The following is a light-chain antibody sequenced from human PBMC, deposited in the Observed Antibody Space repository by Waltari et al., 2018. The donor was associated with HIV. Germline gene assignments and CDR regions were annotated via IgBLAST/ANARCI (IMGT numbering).Light chain of an antibody. CDR3: CSYAGSSTFGFYV. CDR1: GSDVGCYKY. Sequence: QSALTQPASVSGSPEQSITISCPGAGSDVGCYKYVSWYQQYPGKAPQLIIYDVNNPPSGVSIRFPGSKSGNTASLTISGLQAEDEADYYCCSYAGSSTFGFYVFGTGTKVTVL. J-gene: IGLJ1*01. V-gene: IGLV2-23*02. CDR2: DVN.